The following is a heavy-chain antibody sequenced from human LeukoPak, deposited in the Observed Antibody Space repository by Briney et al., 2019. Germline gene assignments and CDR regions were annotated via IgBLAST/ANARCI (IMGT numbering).Heavy chain of an antibody. CDR3: ARHFISYGFNWFDP. J-gene: IGHJ5*02. CDR2: IYHGDSDT. V-gene: IGHV5-51*01. CDR1: GYTFANYW. D-gene: IGHD5-18*01. Sequence: GESLKISCKGSGYTFANYWIGWVRQMPGKGLEWMGIIYHGDSDTRYSPSFQGQVTISADKSISTAYLQWSSLKASDTAMYYCARHFISYGFNWFDPWGQGTLVTVSS.